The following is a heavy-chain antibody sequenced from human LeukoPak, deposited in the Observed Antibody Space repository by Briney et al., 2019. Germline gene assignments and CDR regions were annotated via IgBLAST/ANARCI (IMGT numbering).Heavy chain of an antibody. CDR3: AKDGELFPYDYYMDV. Sequence: SDTLSLTCTVSGGSISSSSYYWGWIRQPPGKGLEWIRSIYYSGSTYCNPSLKSRVTISVDTSKNQFSLRLSSVTAADTGVYDSAKDGELFPYDYYMDVWGKGTTVTVSS. V-gene: IGHV4-39*01. D-gene: IGHD3-10*01. CDR1: GGSISSSSYY. J-gene: IGHJ6*03. CDR2: IYYSGST.